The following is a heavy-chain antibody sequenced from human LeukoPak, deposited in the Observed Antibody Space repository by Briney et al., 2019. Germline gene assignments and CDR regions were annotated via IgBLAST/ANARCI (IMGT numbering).Heavy chain of an antibody. Sequence: SETLSLTCTVSGGSISSGGYYWSWIRQHPGKGLEWIGYIYYSGSTYYNPSLKSRVTISVDTSKNQFSLKLSSVTAADTAVYYCASLYGDYVSPFDYWGQGTLVTVSS. J-gene: IGHJ4*02. CDR3: ASLYGDYVSPFDY. CDR2: IYYSGST. D-gene: IGHD4-17*01. V-gene: IGHV4-31*03. CDR1: GGSISSGGYY.